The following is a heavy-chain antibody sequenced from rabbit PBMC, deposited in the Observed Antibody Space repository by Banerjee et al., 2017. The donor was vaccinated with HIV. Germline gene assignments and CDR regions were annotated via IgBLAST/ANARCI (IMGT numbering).Heavy chain of an antibody. V-gene: IGHV1S40*01. D-gene: IGHD2-1*01. CDR2: IYAGSSGTT. CDR3: ARDAYAIHYGDSNL. J-gene: IGHJ4*01. Sequence: QSLEESGGDLVKPGASLTLTCTASGFSFSSSYWICWVRQAPGKGLEWVACIYAGSSGTTYYATWAKGRFTISKTSSTTVTLQMTSLTAADTATYFCARDAYAIHYGDSNLWGPGTLVTVS. CDR1: GFSFSSSYW.